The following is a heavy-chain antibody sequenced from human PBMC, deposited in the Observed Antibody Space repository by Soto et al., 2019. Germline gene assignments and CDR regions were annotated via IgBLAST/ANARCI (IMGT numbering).Heavy chain of an antibody. CDR3: ARDTGDPKLGSWYFDL. J-gene: IGHJ2*01. CDR2: IYHSGST. CDR1: GYSISSGYY. V-gene: IGHV4-38-2*02. Sequence: SETLSLTCTVSGYSISSGYYWGWIRQPPGKGLEWIGSIYHSGSTYYNPSLKSRVTISVDTSKNQFSLKLSSVTAADTAVYYCARDTGDPKLGSWYFDLWGRGTLVTVSS. D-gene: IGHD7-27*01.